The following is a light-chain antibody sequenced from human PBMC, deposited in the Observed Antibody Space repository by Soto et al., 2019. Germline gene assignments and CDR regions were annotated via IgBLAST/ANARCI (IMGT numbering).Light chain of an antibody. CDR1: SSDVCGYNY. V-gene: IGLV2-14*01. J-gene: IGLJ2*01. CDR3: SSYTSSSPLVV. CDR2: DVR. Sequence: QSALTQPASVSGSPGQSITISCTGTSSDVCGYNYVSWYQQHPGKAPKLMIYDVRKRPSGVSNCSSGSKSGNTASLTINGLQANDEADYYCSSYTSSSPLVVSGGGT.